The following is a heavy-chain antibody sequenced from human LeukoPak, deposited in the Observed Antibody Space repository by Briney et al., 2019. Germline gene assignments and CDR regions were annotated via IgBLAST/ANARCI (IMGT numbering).Heavy chain of an antibody. Sequence: PGGSLRLSCAASGFTFSSYGMHWVRQAPSKGLEWVAFIRYDGTNKYYADSVKGRFTISRDNSKNTLYLQMNSLRAEDTAVYYCAKVWFGELSGFDYWGQGTLVTVSS. J-gene: IGHJ4*02. CDR3: AKVWFGELSGFDY. CDR1: GFTFSSYG. V-gene: IGHV3-30*02. D-gene: IGHD3-10*01. CDR2: IRYDGTNK.